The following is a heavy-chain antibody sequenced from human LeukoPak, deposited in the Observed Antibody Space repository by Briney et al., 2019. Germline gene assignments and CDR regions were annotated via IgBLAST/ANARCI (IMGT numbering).Heavy chain of an antibody. CDR3: ARDLDNYDSSGYYSPHNWFDP. Sequence: SEALSLTCTVSGGSISSGSYYWSWIRQPAGKGLEWIGRIYTSGSTNYNPSLKSRVAISVDTSKNQFSLKLSSVTAADTAVYYCARDLDNYDSSGYYSPHNWFDPWGQGTLVTVSS. CDR2: IYTSGST. D-gene: IGHD3-22*01. V-gene: IGHV4-61*02. J-gene: IGHJ5*02. CDR1: GGSISSGSYY.